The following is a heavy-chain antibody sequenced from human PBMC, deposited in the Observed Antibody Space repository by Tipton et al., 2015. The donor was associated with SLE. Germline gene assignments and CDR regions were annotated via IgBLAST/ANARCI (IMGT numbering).Heavy chain of an antibody. J-gene: IGHJ1*01. V-gene: IGHV3-23*01. Sequence: GSLRLSCAASGFTFSDYYMSWVRQAPGKGLEWVSSISGSGGSTYNADSVKGRFTISRDNSKNTLYLQMNSLRAEDTAVYYCAKETPVVVVAATYFQHWGQGTLVTVSS. D-gene: IGHD2-15*01. CDR2: ISGSGGST. CDR1: GFTFSDYY. CDR3: AKETPVVVVAATYFQH.